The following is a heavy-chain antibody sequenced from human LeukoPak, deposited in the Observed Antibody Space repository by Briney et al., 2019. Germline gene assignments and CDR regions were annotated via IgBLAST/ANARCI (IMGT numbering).Heavy chain of an antibody. D-gene: IGHD3-3*01. CDR3: AGTYYDFWSGPWRFDY. V-gene: IGHV4-39*01. CDR1: GGSISSSSYY. CDR2: IYYSGST. Sequence: SETLSLTCTVSGGSISSSSYYWGWIRQPPGKGLEWIGSIYYSGSTYYNPSLESRVTISVDTSKNQFSLKLSSVTAADTAVYYCAGTYYDFWSGPWRFDYWGQGTLVTVSS. J-gene: IGHJ4*02.